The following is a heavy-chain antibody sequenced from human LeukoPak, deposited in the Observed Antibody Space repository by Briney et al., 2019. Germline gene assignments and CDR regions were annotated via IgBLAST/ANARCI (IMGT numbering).Heavy chain of an antibody. CDR3: ARDDFWSGYYTYNWFDP. Sequence: ASVKVSRKASGYTFTGYYMHWVRQAPGQGLEWMGWINPNSGGTNYAQKFQGRVTMTRDTSISTAYMELSRLRSDDTAVYYCARDDFWSGYYTYNWFDPWGQGTLVTVSS. V-gene: IGHV1-2*02. J-gene: IGHJ5*02. D-gene: IGHD3-3*01. CDR2: INPNSGGT. CDR1: GYTFTGYY.